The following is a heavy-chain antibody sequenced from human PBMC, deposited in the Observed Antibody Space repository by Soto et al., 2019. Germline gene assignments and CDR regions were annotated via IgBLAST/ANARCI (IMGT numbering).Heavy chain of an antibody. V-gene: IGHV4-59*08. Sequence: PSETXSLTCAVSGGSISSYYWSWIRQPPGKGLEWIGYIYYSGSTNYNPSLKSRVTISVDTSKNQFSLKLSSVTAADTAVYYCARHFQPITMIVLHWYFDLWGRGTLVTVSS. D-gene: IGHD3-22*01. CDR1: GGSISSYY. CDR2: IYYSGST. CDR3: ARHFQPITMIVLHWYFDL. J-gene: IGHJ2*01.